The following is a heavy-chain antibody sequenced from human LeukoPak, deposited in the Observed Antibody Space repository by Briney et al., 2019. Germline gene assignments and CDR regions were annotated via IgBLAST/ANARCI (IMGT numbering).Heavy chain of an antibody. J-gene: IGHJ4*02. V-gene: IGHV4-38-2*02. Sequence: SETLSLTCTVSGYSISSGYYWGWIRQPPRKGLEWIGSIYHSGSTYYNPSLKSRVTISVDTSKNQFSLKLSSVTAADTAVYYCARDTGSPEYYFDYWGQGTLVTVSS. CDR3: ARDTGSPEYYFDY. CDR1: GYSISSGYY. CDR2: IYHSGST. D-gene: IGHD1-14*01.